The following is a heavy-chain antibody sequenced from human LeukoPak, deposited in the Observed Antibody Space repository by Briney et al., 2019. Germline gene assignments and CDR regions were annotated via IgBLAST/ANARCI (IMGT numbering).Heavy chain of an antibody. CDR3: ARHRCSSTTCSFDS. Sequence: SGGSLRLSCAASGFTFSSYWMTWVRHTPGKGPEWVSLISWKGDTTAYAESVRGRFTISRDNAKNSLYLHMNSLRPEDTAFYHCARHRCSSTTCSFDSWGQGSLVTVSS. V-gene: IGHV3-20*01. D-gene: IGHD2-2*01. CDR1: GFTFSSYW. CDR2: ISWKGDTT. J-gene: IGHJ4*02.